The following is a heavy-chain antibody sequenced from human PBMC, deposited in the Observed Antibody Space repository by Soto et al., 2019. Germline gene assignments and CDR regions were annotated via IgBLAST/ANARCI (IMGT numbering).Heavy chain of an antibody. CDR2: ILPIFGTT. Sequence: QVQLVQSGAEVKKPGSSVKVSCKASGGTFNTYNINWLRQAPGQGLEWMGEILPIFGTTNYAPRFQGRVTITADDSTSTAYMELSSLRSEDTAVYYCARDETGDSYYYYYGMDVWGQGTTVTVTS. D-gene: IGHD7-27*01. V-gene: IGHV1-69*01. CDR1: GGTFNTYN. J-gene: IGHJ6*02. CDR3: ARDETGDSYYYYYGMDV.